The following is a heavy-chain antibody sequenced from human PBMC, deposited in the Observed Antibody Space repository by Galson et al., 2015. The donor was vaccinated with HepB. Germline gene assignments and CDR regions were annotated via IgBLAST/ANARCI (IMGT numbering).Heavy chain of an antibody. CDR1: GFTVSSNY. J-gene: IGHJ6*02. CDR2: IHSGGST. Sequence: SLRLSCAASGFTVSSNYMSWVRQAPGKGLEWVSVIHSGGSTYYADSVKGRFTIYGDNSKNTLHLQMNNLSADDTAAYFCALFGSGSYPLRYLYGMDAWGQGTTVTVSS. CDR3: ALFGSGSYPLRYLYGMDA. D-gene: IGHD3-10*01. V-gene: IGHV3-66*01.